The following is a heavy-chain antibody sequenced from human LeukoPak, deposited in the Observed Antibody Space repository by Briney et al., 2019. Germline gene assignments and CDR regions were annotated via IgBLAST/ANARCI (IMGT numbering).Heavy chain of an antibody. CDR3: ARELGGTKTGGFDI. CDR2: IGAAGAHT. CDR1: GFRFSYHD. D-gene: IGHD1-14*01. Sequence: GGSLRLSXAASGFRFSYHDMHWVRQTPGKGLEFLSSIGAAGAHTFYADSVKGRFTISRDNFQSTMYLQMDGLRPEDSAVYYCARELGGTKTGGFDIWGQGTVVTVSS. J-gene: IGHJ3*02. V-gene: IGHV3-64*02.